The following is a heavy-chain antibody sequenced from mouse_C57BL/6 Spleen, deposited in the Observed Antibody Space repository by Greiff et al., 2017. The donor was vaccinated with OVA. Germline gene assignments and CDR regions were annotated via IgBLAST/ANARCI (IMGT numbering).Heavy chain of an antibody. J-gene: IGHJ4*01. CDR2: LYPGDGDT. CDR1: GYAFSSSW. V-gene: IGHV1-82*01. D-gene: IGHD1-1*01. CDR3: APDYYGSPYAMDY. Sequence: VQLQQSGPELVKPGASVKISCKASGYAFSSSWMNWVKQRPGKGLEWIGRLYPGDGDTNYNGKFKGKATLTADKSSSTAYMQLSSLTSEDSAVYFCAPDYYGSPYAMDYWGQGTSVTVSS.